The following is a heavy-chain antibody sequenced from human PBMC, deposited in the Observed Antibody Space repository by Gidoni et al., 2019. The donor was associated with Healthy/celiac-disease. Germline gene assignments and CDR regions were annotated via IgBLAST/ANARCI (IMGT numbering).Heavy chain of an antibody. CDR2: IGTAGDT. CDR3: ARGAAAAGNNWFDP. D-gene: IGHD6-13*01. V-gene: IGHV3-13*01. Sequence: EVKLVESGGGLVQPGGSLRLPCAASGFTFSSYDMHWVRQAPGKGREWVSAIGTAGDTYYPGSVKGRFTISRENAKNSLYLQMNSLRAGDTAVYYCARGAAAAGNNWFDPWGQGTLVTVSS. J-gene: IGHJ5*02. CDR1: GFTFSSYD.